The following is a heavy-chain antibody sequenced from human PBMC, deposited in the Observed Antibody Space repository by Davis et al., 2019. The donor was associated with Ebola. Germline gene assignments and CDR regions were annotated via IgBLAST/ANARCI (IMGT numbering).Heavy chain of an antibody. V-gene: IGHV1-3*01. Sequence: AASVKVSCKASGYTFTSYAMHWVRQAPGQRLEWMGWINAGNGNTKYSQKFQGRVTITRDTSASTAYMELSSLRSEDTAVYYCARGVSHSSSWPNWFDPWGQGTLVTVSS. CDR1: GYTFTSYA. D-gene: IGHD6-13*01. J-gene: IGHJ5*02. CDR2: INAGNGNT. CDR3: ARGVSHSSSWPNWFDP.